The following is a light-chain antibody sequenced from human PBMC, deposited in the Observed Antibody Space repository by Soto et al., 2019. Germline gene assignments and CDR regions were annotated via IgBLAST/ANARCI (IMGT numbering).Light chain of an antibody. CDR2: KVS. Sequence: DVVMTQSPVSLSVTLGQSASISCKSSQSLVYSDGDTYLHWFQQRPGRSPRRLLHKVSRRDTGVPDRFSGSGSGTDFTLQISRVEAEDVGVYYCMQGTHSYTFGQGTRLDI. V-gene: IGKV2-30*01. CDR1: QSLVYSDGDTY. CDR3: MQGTHSYT. J-gene: IGKJ2*01.